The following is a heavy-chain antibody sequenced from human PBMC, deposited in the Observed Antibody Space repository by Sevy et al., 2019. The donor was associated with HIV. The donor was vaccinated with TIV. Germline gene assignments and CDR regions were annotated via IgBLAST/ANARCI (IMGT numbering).Heavy chain of an antibody. D-gene: IGHD3-3*01. V-gene: IGHV1-8*01. CDR2: MNPNSGNT. CDR1: GYTFTSYD. J-gene: IGHJ6*02. Sequence: ASVKVSCKASGYTFTSYDINWVRQATGQGLEWMGWMNPNSGNTGYAQNFQGRVTMTRNTSISTAYMELSSLRSEDMAVYYCAGESRYYDFWSGYYSHYGMDVWGQGTTVTVSS. CDR3: AGESRYYDFWSGYYSHYGMDV.